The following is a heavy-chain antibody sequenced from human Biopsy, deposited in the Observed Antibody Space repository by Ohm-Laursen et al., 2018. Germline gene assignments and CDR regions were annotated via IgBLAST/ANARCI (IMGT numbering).Heavy chain of an antibody. V-gene: IGHV4-59*01. CDR1: GGDINNYY. D-gene: IGHD3-22*01. CDR2: VYYTGST. CDR3: ARDRGYYSDRTVPGYFDL. Sequence: GTLSFTCNVSGGDINNYYWSWIRQPPGKGLEWIGYVYYTGSTDYNPSLQSRVTISVDTSKNHFSLRLRSVTPADTAIYYCARDRGYYSDRTVPGYFDLWGRGTLVTVSS. J-gene: IGHJ2*01.